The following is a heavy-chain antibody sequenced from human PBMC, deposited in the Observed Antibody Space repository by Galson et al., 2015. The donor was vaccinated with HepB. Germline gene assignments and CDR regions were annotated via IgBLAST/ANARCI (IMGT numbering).Heavy chain of an antibody. CDR3: AKDPASYSRGWRNWYFDL. CDR1: GFTFSSYA. Sequence: SLRLSCAASGFTFSSYAMSWVRQAPGKGLEWVSAISGSGGSTYYADSVKGRFTISRDNSKNTLYLQMNSLRAEDTAVYYCAKDPASYSRGWRNWYFDLWGRGTLVTVSS. J-gene: IGHJ2*01. CDR2: ISGSGGST. V-gene: IGHV3-23*01. D-gene: IGHD6-19*01.